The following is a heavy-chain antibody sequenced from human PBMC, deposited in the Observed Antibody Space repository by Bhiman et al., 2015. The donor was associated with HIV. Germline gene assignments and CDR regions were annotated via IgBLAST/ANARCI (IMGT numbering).Heavy chain of an antibody. J-gene: IGHJ5*02. CDR3: ARDVNSGRYYWFDP. D-gene: IGHD1-26*01. CDR2: ISSSSSYI. Sequence: EVQLVESGGGLVKPGGSLRLSCAASGFTFSIYSMNWVRQAPGKGLEWVSSISSSSSYIYYADSLKGRFTISRDNAKNSLYLQMNSLRAEDTAVYYCARDVNSGRYYWFDPWGQGTLVTVSS. CDR1: GFTFSIYS. V-gene: IGHV3-21*06.